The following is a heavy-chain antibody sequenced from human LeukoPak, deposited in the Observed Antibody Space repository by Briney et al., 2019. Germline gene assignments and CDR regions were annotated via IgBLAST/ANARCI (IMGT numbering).Heavy chain of an antibody. CDR1: GFTFSTYT. CDR2: IGGDGVGGT. D-gene: IGHD6-19*01. Sequence: GGSLRLSCAASGFTFSTYTMAWVRQAPGGGLEWVSAIGGDGVGGTFYADSVKGRFAISRDNSKNTLYLQMNSLRAEDTAVYYCASSSSGWTYYFDYWGQGTLVTVSS. CDR3: ASSSSGWTYYFDY. V-gene: IGHV3-23*01. J-gene: IGHJ4*02.